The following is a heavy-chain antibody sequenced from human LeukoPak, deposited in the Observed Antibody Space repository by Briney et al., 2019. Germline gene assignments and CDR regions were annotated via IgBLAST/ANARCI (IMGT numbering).Heavy chain of an antibody. V-gene: IGHV4-39*01. CDR1: GGSFSSNNYY. Sequence: SETLSLTCTISGGSFSSNNYYWGWVRQPPGKGLDYIGSMFYTGTTYYNPSLRTRATLSVDTSKNQFSLKLSSVTAADTAVYYCARHKLNDAFDIWGQGTTVTVSS. CDR3: ARHKLNDAFDI. J-gene: IGHJ3*02. D-gene: IGHD5-24*01. CDR2: MFYTGTT.